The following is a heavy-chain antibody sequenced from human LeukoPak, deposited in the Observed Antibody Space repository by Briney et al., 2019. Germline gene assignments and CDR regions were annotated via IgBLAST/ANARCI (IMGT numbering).Heavy chain of an antibody. CDR1: GFTFSSYW. V-gene: IGHV3-7*04. CDR3: VRDIDH. Sequence: PGGSLRLSCAAPGFTFSSYWMSWVRQAPGKGLEWVADINEDGSQKDYLDSVKGRFTISRDNAKDSLYLQMSSLRAEDAAIYYCVRDIDHWGQGTLVTVSS. CDR2: INEDGSQK. J-gene: IGHJ4*02.